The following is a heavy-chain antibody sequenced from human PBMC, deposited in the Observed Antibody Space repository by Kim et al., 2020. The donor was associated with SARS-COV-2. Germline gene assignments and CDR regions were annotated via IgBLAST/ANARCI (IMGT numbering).Heavy chain of an antibody. CDR1: GGSISSYY. Sequence: SETLSLTCTVSGGSISSYYWSWIRQPPGKGLEWIGYIYYSGSTNYNPSLKSRVTISVDTSKNQFSLKLSSVTAADTAVYYCARSPRSAAPSDYWGQGTLVTVSS. D-gene: IGHD6-6*01. CDR2: IYYSGST. CDR3: ARSPRSAAPSDY. V-gene: IGHV4-59*08. J-gene: IGHJ4*02.